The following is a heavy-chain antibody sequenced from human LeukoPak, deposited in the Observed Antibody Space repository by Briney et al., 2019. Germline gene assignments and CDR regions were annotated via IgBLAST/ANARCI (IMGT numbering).Heavy chain of an antibody. Sequence: GRSLRLSCAASGFTFDDYAMPWVRQAPGKGLEWVSGISWNSGSIGYADSVKGRFTISRDNAKDSLYLQMNSLRAEDTALYYCAKEFGGDIVVVPAAHSYYFDYWGQGTLVTVSS. CDR1: GFTFDDYA. D-gene: IGHD2-2*01. CDR3: AKEFGGDIVVVPAAHSYYFDY. J-gene: IGHJ4*02. CDR2: ISWNSGSI. V-gene: IGHV3-9*01.